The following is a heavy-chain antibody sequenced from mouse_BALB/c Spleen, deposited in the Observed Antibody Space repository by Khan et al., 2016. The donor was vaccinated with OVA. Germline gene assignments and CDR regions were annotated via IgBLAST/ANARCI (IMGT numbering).Heavy chain of an antibody. CDR1: GYSFTSYC. CDR3: AGRGQSGIFVY. D-gene: IGHD1-1*02. Sequence: QVQLKESGTELVKPGASVKMSCTASGYSFTSYCMHWVIQRPGQGLEWIGYINPSTDYTDYNQKFKGKATLTTDKSSNTAYMQLRSLTSEDSAVDYCAGRGQSGIFVYWGQGTRLTVAA. CDR2: INPSTDYT. J-gene: IGHJ3*01. V-gene: IGHV1-7*01.